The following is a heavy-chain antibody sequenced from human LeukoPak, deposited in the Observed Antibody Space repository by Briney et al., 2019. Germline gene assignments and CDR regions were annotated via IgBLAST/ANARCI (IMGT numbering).Heavy chain of an antibody. V-gene: IGHV3-23*01. CDR3: ARSLEEVIRGVRRPRQGLV. J-gene: IGHJ4*02. D-gene: IGHD3-10*01. Sequence: HSGGSLRLSCAASGFTFSSYAMSWVRQAPGKGLEWVSAISGSGGSTYYADSVKGRFTISRDNAQNSLFLQMNSLRAEDTAVYYCARSLEEVIRGVRRPRQGLVWGQGTLVTVSS. CDR2: ISGSGGST. CDR1: GFTFSSYA.